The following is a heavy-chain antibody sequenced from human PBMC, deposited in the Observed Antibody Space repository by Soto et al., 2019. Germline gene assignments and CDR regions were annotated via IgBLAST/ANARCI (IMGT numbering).Heavy chain of an antibody. J-gene: IGHJ4*02. D-gene: IGHD6-6*01. CDR1: GGSISSSNW. Sequence: QVQLQESGPGLVKPSGTLSLTCAVSGGSISSSNWWSWVRQPPGKGLEWIGEIYHSGSTNYNPSLKSRVTISVDKSKNQFSLKLSSVTAADTAVYYCVRANEGSSSEYYFDYWGQGTLVTVSS. CDR2: IYHSGST. CDR3: VRANEGSSSEYYFDY. V-gene: IGHV4-4*02.